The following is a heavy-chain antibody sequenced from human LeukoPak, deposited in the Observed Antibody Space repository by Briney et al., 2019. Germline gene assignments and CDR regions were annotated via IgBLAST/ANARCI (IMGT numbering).Heavy chain of an antibody. V-gene: IGHV4-59*01. CDR3: ARLHLDYLDY. J-gene: IGHJ4*02. CDR1: GGPISDYY. CDR2: SYYTGVT. Sequence: PSETLSLTCTVSGGPISDYYWSWIRQPPGKGLGWIGYSYYTGVTNYNPSLKSRVSISVDTSKKQFSLNLTSVTTADTAVYYCARLHLDYLDYWGQGAVVTVSS.